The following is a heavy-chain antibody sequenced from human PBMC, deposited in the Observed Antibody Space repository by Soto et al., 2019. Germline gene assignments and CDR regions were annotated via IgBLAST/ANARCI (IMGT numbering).Heavy chain of an antibody. D-gene: IGHD6-19*01. CDR3: ARDWRYSSGLDY. Sequence: ASVKVSCKASGFSINNRFMHWIRQAPGQGLEWMGIMSASGDAQKSSKRFQGRISMTWDTSSSTIYLEVNSLTSEDTAVYYCARDWRYSSGLDYWGQGTLVTVSS. J-gene: IGHJ4*02. V-gene: IGHV1-46*02. CDR1: GFSINNRF. CDR2: MSASGDAQ.